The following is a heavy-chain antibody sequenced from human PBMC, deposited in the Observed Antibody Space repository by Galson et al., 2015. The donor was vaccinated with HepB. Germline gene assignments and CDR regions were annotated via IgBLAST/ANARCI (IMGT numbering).Heavy chain of an antibody. CDR2: IYHSGST. J-gene: IGHJ5*02. D-gene: IGHD1-26*01. CDR3: ARGPGGGWEPFNWFDP. V-gene: IGHV4-4*02. Sequence: SETLSLTCAVSGGSISSSNWWSWVRQPPGKGLEWIGEIYHSGSTNYNPSLKSRVTISVDKSKNQFSLKLSSVTAADTAVYYCARGPGGGWEPFNWFDPWGQGTLVTVSS. CDR1: GGSISSSNW.